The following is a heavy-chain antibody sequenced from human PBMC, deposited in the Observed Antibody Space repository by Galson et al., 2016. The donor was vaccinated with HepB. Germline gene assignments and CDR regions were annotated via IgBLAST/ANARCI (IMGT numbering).Heavy chain of an antibody. CDR1: GDSVSSNSAA. CDR3: AGEGASGYALDY. J-gene: IGHJ4*02. CDR2: TYYRSKWYN. D-gene: IGHD6-25*01. Sequence: CAISGDSVSSNSAAWNWIRQSPSRGLEWLGRTYYRSKWYNDYAESVKSRITINPDTSKNQFSLQLHSVTPDETAFYYCAGEGASGYALDYWGQGTLVTVSS. V-gene: IGHV6-1*01.